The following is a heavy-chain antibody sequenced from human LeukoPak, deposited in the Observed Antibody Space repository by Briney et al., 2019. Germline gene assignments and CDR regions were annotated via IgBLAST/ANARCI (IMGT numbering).Heavy chain of an antibody. J-gene: IGHJ3*01. D-gene: IGHD3-3*02. CDR1: GGSLSDYP. CDR3: VRPDRIFGVPAAFDV. CDR2: IIPKYSAS. Sequence: VASVKVSCKASGGSLSDYPINWVRQAPGQGLEWLGGIIPKYSASNYAQAFQGRVTITADESTNTVYMEMSGLRPDDTAVYYCVRPDRIFGVPAAFDVWGQGTLVAVSS. V-gene: IGHV1-69*13.